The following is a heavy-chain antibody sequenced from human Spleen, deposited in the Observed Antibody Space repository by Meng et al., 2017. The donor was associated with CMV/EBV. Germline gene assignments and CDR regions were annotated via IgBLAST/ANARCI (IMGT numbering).Heavy chain of an antibody. CDR2: IKQDGSEK. CDR3: ARYYYYASSGFYYYYGMDV. V-gene: IGHV3-7*01. J-gene: IGHJ6*02. CDR1: GFTFSSHW. D-gene: IGHD3-22*01. Sequence: GGSLRLSCAASGFTFSSHWMSWVRQAPGKGLEWVANIKQDGSEKYYVDSVKGRFTISRDNAKNSLYLQMNSLRAEDTAVYYCARYYYYASSGFYYYYGMDVWGPGTTVTVSS.